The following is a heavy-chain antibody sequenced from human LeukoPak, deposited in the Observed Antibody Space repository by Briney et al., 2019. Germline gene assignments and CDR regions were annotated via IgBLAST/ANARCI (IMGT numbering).Heavy chain of an antibody. D-gene: IGHD5-24*01. Sequence: GGSLRLSCAPSGFTFSDYYMSWIRQAPGKGLEWVSYISSSGSTIYYADSVKGRFTISRDNAKNSLYLQVNSLRAEDTVVYYCASQMATFDYWGQGTLVTVSS. CDR2: ISSSGSTI. CDR1: GFTFSDYY. J-gene: IGHJ4*02. V-gene: IGHV3-11*01. CDR3: ASQMATFDY.